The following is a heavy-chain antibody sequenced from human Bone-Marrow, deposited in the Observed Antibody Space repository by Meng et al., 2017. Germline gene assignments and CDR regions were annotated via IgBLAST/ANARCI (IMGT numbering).Heavy chain of an antibody. Sequence: SGPTLVKPTQTLTLTCTFSGFSLTTSGVGVGWIRQPPGQALEWLALIYWNDDKRYSPSLKTRLTITKDTSKNQVVLTMTNMDPVDTATYCCTLPPGSFYASWGQGTLVTVSS. V-gene: IGHV2-5*01. CDR3: TLPPGSFYAS. J-gene: IGHJ5*02. CDR2: IYWNDDK. D-gene: IGHD3-10*01. CDR1: GFSLTTSGVG.